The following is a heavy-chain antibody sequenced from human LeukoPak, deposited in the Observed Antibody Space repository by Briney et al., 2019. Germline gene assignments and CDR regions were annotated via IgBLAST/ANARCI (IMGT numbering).Heavy chain of an antibody. CDR3: ASGQVGATTLFDY. CDR1: GGSISSSSYY. D-gene: IGHD1-26*01. V-gene: IGHV4-39*07. J-gene: IGHJ4*02. CDR2: IYYSGST. Sequence: PSETLSLTCTVSGGSISSSSYYWGWIRQPPGKGLEWIGSIYYSGSTYYNPSLKSRVTISVDTSKNQFSPKLTSVTAADTAVYYCASGQVGATTLFDYWGQGTLVTVSS.